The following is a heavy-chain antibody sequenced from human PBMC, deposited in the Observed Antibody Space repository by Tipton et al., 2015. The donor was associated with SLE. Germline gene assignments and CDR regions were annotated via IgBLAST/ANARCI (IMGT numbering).Heavy chain of an antibody. CDR3: ARDQNGSRFYEGYYYYGMDV. CDR1: GFIFSSYE. Sequence: SLRLSCVASGFIFSSYEMNWVRQAPGKGLEWVSYISSSGSTLYYADSVKGRFTISRDNARNSLFLQMNGLRAEDTAVYYCARDQNGSRFYEGYYYYGMDVWGQGTTVTVSS. V-gene: IGHV3-48*03. CDR2: ISSSGSTL. D-gene: IGHD3-10*01. J-gene: IGHJ6*02.